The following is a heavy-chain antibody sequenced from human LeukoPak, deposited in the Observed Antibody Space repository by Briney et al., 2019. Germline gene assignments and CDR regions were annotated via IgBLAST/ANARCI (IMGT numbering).Heavy chain of an antibody. D-gene: IGHD6-13*01. V-gene: IGHV3-11*01. J-gene: IGHJ4*02. CDR3: AKDAKRGIAAAGLFDY. CDR2: ISSSGSTI. Sequence: GGSLRLSCATSGFTFSDYYMSWIRQAPGEGLEWVSYISSSGSTIYYADSVKGRFTISRDNAKNSLYLQMNSLRAEDTAVYYCAKDAKRGIAAAGLFDYWGQGTLVTVSS. CDR1: GFTFSDYY.